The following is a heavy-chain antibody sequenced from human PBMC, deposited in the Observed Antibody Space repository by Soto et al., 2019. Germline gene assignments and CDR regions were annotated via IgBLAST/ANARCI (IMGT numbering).Heavy chain of an antibody. CDR2: IDPSDSYT. CDR1: GYSFTSYW. V-gene: IGHV5-10-1*01. D-gene: IGHD5-18*01. CDR3: AGLDPSYSDTAMDNCCYYGMDV. Sequence: GESLKISCKGSGYSFTSYWISWVRQMPGKGLEWMGRIDPSDSYTNYSPSFQGHVTISADKSISTAYLQWSSLKASDTAMYYCAGLDPSYSDTAMDNCCYYGMDVWGQGTTVTVSS. J-gene: IGHJ6*02.